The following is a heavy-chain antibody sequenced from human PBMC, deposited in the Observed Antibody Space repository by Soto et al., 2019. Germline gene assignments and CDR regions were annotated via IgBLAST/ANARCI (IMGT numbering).Heavy chain of an antibody. CDR1: GGSINSDEYY. J-gene: IGHJ4*02. CDR3: ARDRSNSPDLFDS. D-gene: IGHD4-4*01. CDR2: VYYTGST. Sequence: SETLSLTGSVSGGSINSDEYYWSWIRQPPGGGLEWIGHVYYTGSTSYSPSLKSRLTISIDTSKNQFSLRLTSVSAADAAVYYCARDRSNSPDLFDSWGQGTLVTVSS. V-gene: IGHV4-30-4*01.